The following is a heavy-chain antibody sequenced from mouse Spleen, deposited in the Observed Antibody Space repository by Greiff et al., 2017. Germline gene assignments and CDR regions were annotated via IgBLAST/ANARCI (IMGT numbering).Heavy chain of an antibody. CDR3: ARLITTATDAMDY. J-gene: IGHJ4*01. D-gene: IGHD1-2*01. CDR1: GYTFTDYY. CDR2: INPNNGGT. Sequence: VQLQQSGPELVKPGASVKISCKASGYTFTDYYMNWVKQSHGKSLEWIGDINPNNGGTSYNQKFKDKATLTVDKSSSTAYMELRSLTSDDSAVYYCARLITTATDAMDYWGQGTSVTVSS. V-gene: IGHV1-26*01.